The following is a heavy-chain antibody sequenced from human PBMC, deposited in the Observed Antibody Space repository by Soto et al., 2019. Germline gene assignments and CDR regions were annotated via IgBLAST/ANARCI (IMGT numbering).Heavy chain of an antibody. V-gene: IGHV3-33*01. CDR2: IWYDGSNK. CDR3: ARSYYYDSSGYYRSFFQH. D-gene: IGHD3-22*01. CDR1: GFTFSSYG. Sequence: QVQLVESGGGVVQPGRSLRLSCAASGFTFSSYGMHWVRQAPGKGLEWVAVIWYDGSNKYYADSVKGRFTISRGNSKNTLYLQMNSLRAEDTAVYYCARSYYYDSSGYYRSFFQHWGQGTLVTVSS. J-gene: IGHJ1*01.